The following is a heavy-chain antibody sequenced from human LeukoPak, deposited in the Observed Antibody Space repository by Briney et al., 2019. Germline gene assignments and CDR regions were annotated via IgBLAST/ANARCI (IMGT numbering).Heavy chain of an antibody. CDR1: GFTVSSNY. CDR2: IYSGSST. Sequence: GGSLRLSCAASGFTVSSNYMSWVRQAPGKGLEWVSVIYSGSSTYYADSVKGRFTISRDNSKNTLYLQMNSLRAEDTAVYYCGRDDGRGVVTPYWGQGTLVIVSS. J-gene: IGHJ4*02. CDR3: GRDDGRGVVTPY. V-gene: IGHV3-53*01. D-gene: IGHD2-21*02.